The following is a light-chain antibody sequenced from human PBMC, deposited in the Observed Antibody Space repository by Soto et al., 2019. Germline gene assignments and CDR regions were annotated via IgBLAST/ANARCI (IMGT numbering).Light chain of an antibody. Sequence: NFMLTQSHSVSESPGKTVTISCTRSSGGIATNYVQWYQQRPESSPTTVIYEDNQRPSGVPARFSGAIDSSSNSASLNISGLKTEDEADYHCQSYDSTNHVVFGGGTKLTVL. CDR3: QSYDSTNHVV. V-gene: IGLV6-57*01. CDR2: EDN. J-gene: IGLJ2*01. CDR1: SGGIATNY.